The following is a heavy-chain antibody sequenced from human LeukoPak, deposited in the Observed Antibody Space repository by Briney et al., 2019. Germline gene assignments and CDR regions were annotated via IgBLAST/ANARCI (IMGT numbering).Heavy chain of an antibody. D-gene: IGHD6-6*01. V-gene: IGHV1-46*01. Sequence: ASVKVSYKAFGYTFTSNYMHWVRQAPGQGPEWMGVISPSGGSTTYAQKFQGRVTLTRDMSTSTDYLELSSLRSEDTAVYYCARDKGTSYLSSFDYWGQGTLVTVSS. CDR2: ISPSGGST. CDR1: GYTFTSNY. CDR3: ARDKGTSYLSSFDY. J-gene: IGHJ4*02.